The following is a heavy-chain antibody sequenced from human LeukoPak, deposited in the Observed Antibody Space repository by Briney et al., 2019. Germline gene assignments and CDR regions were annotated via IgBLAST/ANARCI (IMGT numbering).Heavy chain of an antibody. J-gene: IGHJ4*02. D-gene: IGHD3-22*01. CDR2: INPNSGGT. CDR1: GYTFTSYD. V-gene: IGHV1-2*02. CDR3: ARDPAYYYDSSGYYYGYYFDY. Sequence: ASVKVSCKASGYTFTSYDINWVRQAPGQGLEWMGWINPNSGGTNYAQKFQGRVTMTRDTSISTAYMELSRLRSDDTAVYYCARDPAYYYDSSGYYYGYYFDYWGQGTLVTVSS.